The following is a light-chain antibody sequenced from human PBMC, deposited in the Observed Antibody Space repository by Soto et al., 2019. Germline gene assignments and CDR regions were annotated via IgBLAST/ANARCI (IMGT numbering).Light chain of an antibody. CDR1: SSDVGIYNY. J-gene: IGLJ1*01. CDR3: SSYTTSSTRV. CDR2: EVT. V-gene: IGLV2-14*01. Sequence: QPALTQPASVSGSPGQSIAISCTGSSSDVGIYNYVSWYQQHPGKVPKLIIYEVTNRPSGVSNRFSGPKSGNTASLTISGLQAEDEADYYCSSYTTSSTRVFGTGTKSPS.